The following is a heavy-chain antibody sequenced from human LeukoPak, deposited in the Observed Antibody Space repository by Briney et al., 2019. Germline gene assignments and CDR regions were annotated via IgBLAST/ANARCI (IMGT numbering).Heavy chain of an antibody. CDR1: GGSISSYY. CDR2: IYYSGST. CDR3: ARDSYSLAYYYDSSGYRDAFDI. Sequence: SETLSLTCTVSGGSISSYYWSWIRQPPGKGLEWIGYIYYSGSTNYNPSLKSRVTISVDTSKNQFSLKLSSVTAADTAVYYCARDSYSLAYYYDSSGYRDAFDIGGQGTMVTVSS. D-gene: IGHD3-22*01. J-gene: IGHJ3*02. V-gene: IGHV4-59*01.